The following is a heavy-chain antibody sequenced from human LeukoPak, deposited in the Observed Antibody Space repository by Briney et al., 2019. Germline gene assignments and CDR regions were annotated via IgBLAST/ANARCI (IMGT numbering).Heavy chain of an antibody. D-gene: IGHD4-17*01. V-gene: IGHV4-34*01. CDR3: ARDYGDPGVFFV. J-gene: IGHJ4*02. CDR1: GGSISSYY. Sequence: PSETLSLTCTVSGGSISSYYWSWIRQPPGKGLEWIGEINHSGSTNYNPSLKSRVTISVDTSKNQFSLKLSSVTAADTAVYYCARDYGDPGVFFVWGQGTLVTVSS. CDR2: INHSGST.